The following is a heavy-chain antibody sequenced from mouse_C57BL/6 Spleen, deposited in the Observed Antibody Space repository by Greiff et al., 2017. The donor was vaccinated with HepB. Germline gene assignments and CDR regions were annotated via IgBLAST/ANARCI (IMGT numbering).Heavy chain of an antibody. D-gene: IGHD2-4*01. V-gene: IGHV1-64*01. J-gene: IGHJ3*01. Sequence: QVQLQQPGAELVKPGASVKLSCKASGYTFTSYWMHWVKQRHGQGLEWIGMIHPNSGSNNYNEKFKSKATLTVEKSSSTAYMQLSSLTSEDSAVYDWSPSDYDYDVCFAYWCQGTLVTVSA. CDR1: GYTFTSYW. CDR2: IHPNSGSN. CDR3: SPSDYDYDVCFAY.